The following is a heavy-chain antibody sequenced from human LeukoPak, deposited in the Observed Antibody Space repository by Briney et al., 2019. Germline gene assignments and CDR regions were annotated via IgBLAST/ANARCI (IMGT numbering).Heavy chain of an antibody. J-gene: IGHJ4*02. CDR1: GFTFSSYG. CDR3: ARGRFCDSGNCYLDY. Sequence: GGSLRLSCAASGFTFSSYGMHWVRQAPGKGLEWVAVISYDGSNKYYADSVKGRFTISRDNSKNTLYLQMNSLRAEDTAVYYCARGRFCDSGNCYLDYWGQGTLVTDSS. D-gene: IGHD4-23*01. V-gene: IGHV3-30*03. CDR2: ISYDGSNK.